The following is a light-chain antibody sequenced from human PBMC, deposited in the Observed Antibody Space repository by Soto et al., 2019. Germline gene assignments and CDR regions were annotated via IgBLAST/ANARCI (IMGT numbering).Light chain of an antibody. V-gene: IGKV3-20*01. CDR1: QSLSSSY. J-gene: IGKJ1*01. CDR3: QQYDNSRT. CDR2: GAS. Sequence: EIALTQSPGTLSLSPGERATLSCRASQSLSSSYLAWYQQKPGQAPRLLIYGASSRATGIPDRFSGSGSGTDFTLTISRLEPEDFAVYYCQQYDNSRTFGQGTKV.